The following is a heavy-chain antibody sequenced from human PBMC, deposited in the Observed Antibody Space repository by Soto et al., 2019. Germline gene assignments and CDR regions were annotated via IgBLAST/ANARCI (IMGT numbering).Heavy chain of an antibody. CDR1: GFTFSDYA. CDR3: ATADSSGWYAYLDS. Sequence: EVQLLESGGGLVQPGGSLRLSCAASGFTFSDYAMSWVRQAPGKGLEWVSGISGGGGGTYYADSVKGRFTISRDNSKNTMYLQMDSLIVEDTAVFYCATADSSGWYAYLDSWGQGTLATVSS. CDR2: ISGGGGGT. V-gene: IGHV3-23*01. D-gene: IGHD6-19*01. J-gene: IGHJ4*02.